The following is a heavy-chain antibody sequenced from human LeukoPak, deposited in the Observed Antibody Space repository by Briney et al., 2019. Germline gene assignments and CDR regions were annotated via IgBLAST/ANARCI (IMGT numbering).Heavy chain of an antibody. J-gene: IGHJ6*03. CDR3: ARGSSIVGAIYYYYMDV. V-gene: IGHV1-69*13. CDR2: IIPIFGTA. Sequence: GASVKVSCKASGGTFSSYAISWVRQAPGQGLEWMGGIIPIFGTANYAQKFQGRVTITADESTSTAYMELSSLRSVDTAVYYCARGSSIVGAIYYYYMDVWGKGTTVTVSS. D-gene: IGHD1-26*01. CDR1: GGTFSSYA.